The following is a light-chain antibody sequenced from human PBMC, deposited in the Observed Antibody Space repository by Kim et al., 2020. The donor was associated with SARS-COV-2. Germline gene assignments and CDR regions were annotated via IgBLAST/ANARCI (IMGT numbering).Light chain of an antibody. CDR1: QSISSY. J-gene: IGKJ2*01. CDR3: QQSYGTPYT. V-gene: IGKV1-39*01. CDR2: AAS. Sequence: DIQMTQSPSSLSASVGDRVTITCRASQSISSYLNWYQQKPGKAPKLLIYAASSLQSGVPSRFSGSGSGTDFTLTISSLQPEDFATYYCQQSYGTPYTFGQRDKLEI.